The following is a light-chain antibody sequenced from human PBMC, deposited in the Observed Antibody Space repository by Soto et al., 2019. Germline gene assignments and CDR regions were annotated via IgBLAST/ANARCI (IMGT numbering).Light chain of an antibody. CDR1: QSITNY. Sequence: DIQMTQSPSSLSASVGERVSISCRASQSITNYLNWYQQKPGKAPKLLIYAASSLQSGVPSTFSGSGSGTEFTLTISSLQPEDFATYYCQQRWSSPYNFGQGKRLEIK. V-gene: IGKV1-39*01. J-gene: IGKJ5*01. CDR3: QQRWSSPYN. CDR2: AAS.